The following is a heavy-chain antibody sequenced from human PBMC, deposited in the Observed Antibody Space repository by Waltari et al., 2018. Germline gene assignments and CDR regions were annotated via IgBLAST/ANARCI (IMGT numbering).Heavy chain of an antibody. V-gene: IGHV3-7*04. J-gene: IGHJ6*02. CDR1: GFTFSIFW. CDR3: ARRRFLGGMDV. CDR2: IKEDGRDK. Sequence: EVQLVESGGGLVQPGGSLRLSCAASGFTFSIFWMSWVRQAPGKGLEWVANIKEDGRDKYYVDSVKGRFTISRDNAKTSLYLQMNSLRAEDTAVYYCARRRFLGGMDVWGQGTTVTVSS. D-gene: IGHD3-3*01.